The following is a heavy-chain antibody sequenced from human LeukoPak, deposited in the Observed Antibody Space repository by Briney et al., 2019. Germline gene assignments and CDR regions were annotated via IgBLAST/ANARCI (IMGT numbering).Heavy chain of an antibody. CDR1: GYTFTGYY. CDR2: INPNSGGT. J-gene: IGHJ4*02. Sequence: SVKVSCKASGYTFTGYYMHWVRQAPGQGLEWMGWINPNSGGTNYAQKFQGRVTMTRDTSISTAYMELSRLRSDDTAVYYCARGSPTGYSYGYFDYWGQGTLVTVSS. D-gene: IGHD5-18*01. V-gene: IGHV1-2*02. CDR3: ARGSPTGYSYGYFDY.